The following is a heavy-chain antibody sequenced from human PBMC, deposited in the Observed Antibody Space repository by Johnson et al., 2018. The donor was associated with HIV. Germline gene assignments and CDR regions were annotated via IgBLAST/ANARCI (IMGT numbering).Heavy chain of an antibody. D-gene: IGHD5-24*01. V-gene: IGHV3-66*02. CDR2: IYSGGST. CDR1: GFTVSDNY. J-gene: IGHJ3*02. Sequence: EVQLMESGGGLVQPGGSLRLSCAASGFTVSDNYITWVRQAPGKGLEWVSIIYSGGSTYYADSVKGRFTISRDNSKNTLYLQINSLRAEDTAVYYCARDTSSGRWLQRGGGAFDIWGQGTMVTVSS. CDR3: ARDTSSGRWLQRGGGAFDI.